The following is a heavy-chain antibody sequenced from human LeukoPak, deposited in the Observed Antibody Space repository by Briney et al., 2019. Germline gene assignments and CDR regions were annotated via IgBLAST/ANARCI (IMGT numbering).Heavy chain of an antibody. CDR2: IHTSGDT. J-gene: IGHJ5*02. CDR3: IVFGDSNH. CDR1: GLTGSHNY. D-gene: IGHD4-17*01. V-gene: IGHV3-53*01. Sequence: GGSLRLSCAASGLTGSHNYVSWVRQAPGKGLEWVSAIHTSGDTCYADSVKGRFTISRDTSKNTLYLQINSLRVEDMAVYYRIVFGDSNHWGQGTLVTVSS.